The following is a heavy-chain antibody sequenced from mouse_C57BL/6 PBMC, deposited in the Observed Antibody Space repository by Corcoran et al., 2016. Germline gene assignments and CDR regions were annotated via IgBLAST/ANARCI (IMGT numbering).Heavy chain of an antibody. Sequence: EVQLQQCGPELVKAGASVKMSGKASGYTFTDYYMHWVKQSHRKSLEWIGYIYPNNGGNGYNQKFKGKATLTVDTSSSTAYMELRSLTSEDSAVYYCARSGPAWFAYWGHRPLVTVSA. J-gene: IGHJ3*01. CDR1: GYTFTDYY. CDR3: ARSGPAWFAY. V-gene: IGHV1-34*01. CDR2: IYPNNGGN.